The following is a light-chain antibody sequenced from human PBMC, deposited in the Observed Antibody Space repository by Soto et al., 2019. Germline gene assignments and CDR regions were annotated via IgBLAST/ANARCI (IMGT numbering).Light chain of an antibody. V-gene: IGKV1-5*03. CDR2: NAS. CDR3: QHYNSYSEA. Sequence: DIQMTQSTSTLSGSVGDRVTITCRASQTISSWLAWYQQKPGKAPKLLIYNASTLKSGVPSRFSGSGSGTEFTLTISSLQPDDFATYYCQHYNSYSEAFGQGTKVDIK. J-gene: IGKJ1*01. CDR1: QTISSW.